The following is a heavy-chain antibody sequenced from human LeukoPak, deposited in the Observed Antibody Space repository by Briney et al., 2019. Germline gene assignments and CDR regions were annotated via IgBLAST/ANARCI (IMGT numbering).Heavy chain of an antibody. CDR2: INPNSGGT. D-gene: IGHD3-22*01. CDR1: GYTFTGYY. V-gene: IGHV1-2*02. CDR3: ASPYYYDSSGYYRGFDY. Sequence: GASVKVSCKASGYTFTGYYMHWVRQAPGQGLEWMGWINPNSGGTNYAQKFQGRVTMTRDTSISTAYMELSRLRSDDTAVYYCASPYYYDSSGYYRGFDYWGQGTLVTVSS. J-gene: IGHJ4*02.